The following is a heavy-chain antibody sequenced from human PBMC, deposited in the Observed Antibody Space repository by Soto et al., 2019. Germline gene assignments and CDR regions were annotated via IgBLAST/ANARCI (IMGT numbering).Heavy chain of an antibody. CDR1: GGSISSNIYY. Sequence: PSETLSLTCTVSGGSISSNIYYWAWIRQPPGKGLEWIGNIHYSGSTYYDSSLKSRVTISVDTSKNQFYLKLSSVTAADTAVYYCARVPDRWGQGTLVTVSS. J-gene: IGHJ5*02. V-gene: IGHV4-39*07. CDR2: IHYSGST. CDR3: ARVPDR.